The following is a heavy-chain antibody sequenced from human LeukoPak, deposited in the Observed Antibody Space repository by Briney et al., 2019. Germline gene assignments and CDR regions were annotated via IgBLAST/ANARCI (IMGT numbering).Heavy chain of an antibody. J-gene: IGHJ4*02. CDR1: GFTFTNYA. CDR2: ISGNGIST. V-gene: IGHV3-23*01. CDR3: AKGSSSWYGDLMDY. D-gene: IGHD6-13*01. Sequence: GGSLRLSCAASGFTFTNYAMSWVRQAPGKGLEWVSGISGNGISTYYADSVKGRFTISRDNSKNSLYLQMNSLRTEDTALYYCAKGSSSWYGDLMDYWGQGTPVTVSS.